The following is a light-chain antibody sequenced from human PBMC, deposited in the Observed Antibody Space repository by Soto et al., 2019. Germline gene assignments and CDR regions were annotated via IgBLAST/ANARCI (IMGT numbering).Light chain of an antibody. V-gene: IGLV2-8*01. CDR2: EVS. Sequence: QSALTQPPSASGSPGQSVTISCTGTSSDVGGHNYVSWYQQHPGKAPKLMIYEVSKRPSGVPDRFSGSKSGNTASLTVSGLQAEDEDDYYCSSYAGSNSYVFGTGTKLTVL. CDR1: SSDVGGHNY. CDR3: SSYAGSNSYV. J-gene: IGLJ1*01.